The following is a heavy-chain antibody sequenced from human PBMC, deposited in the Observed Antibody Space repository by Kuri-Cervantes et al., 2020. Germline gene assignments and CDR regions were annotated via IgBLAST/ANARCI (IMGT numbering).Heavy chain of an antibody. J-gene: IGHJ6*02. Sequence: SLKISCAASGFTFDDYAMHWVRQAPGKGLEWVSGISWNSGSIGYADSVKGRFTISRDNSKNTLYLQMNSLRAEDTAVYYCAKEGDGSSSWYNYYYYYGMDVWGQGTTVTVSS. CDR1: GFTFDDYA. D-gene: IGHD6-13*01. CDR2: ISWNSGSI. V-gene: IGHV3-9*01. CDR3: AKEGDGSSSWYNYYYYYGMDV.